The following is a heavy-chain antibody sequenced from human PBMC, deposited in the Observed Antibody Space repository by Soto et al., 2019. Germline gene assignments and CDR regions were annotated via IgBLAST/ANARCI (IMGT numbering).Heavy chain of an antibody. V-gene: IGHV3-33*01. CDR2: IWYDGSNK. CDR1: GFTFSSYG. D-gene: IGHD3-10*01. J-gene: IGHJ6*02. Sequence: GESLKISCAASGFTFSSYGMHWVRQAPGKGLEWVAVIWYDGSNKYYADSVKGRFTISRDNSKNTLYLQMNSLRAEDTAVYYCAREFRGVITPLGGYYGMDVWGQGTTVTVSS. CDR3: AREFRGVITPLGGYYGMDV.